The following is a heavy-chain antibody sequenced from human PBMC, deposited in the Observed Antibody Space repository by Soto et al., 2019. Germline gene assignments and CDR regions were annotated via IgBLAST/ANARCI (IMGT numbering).Heavy chain of an antibody. CDR3: AKDLTIFGLVPFDY. CDR1: GYTLSSYA. CDR2: ISGSGGST. V-gene: IGHV3-23*01. Sequence: EVQLWESGGGLVQPGGSLRLSCAASGYTLSSYAMSWVRQAPGKGLEWVSAISGSGGSTYYADSVKGRFTISRDNSKNTLYLQMNSLRAEDTAVYYCAKDLTIFGLVPFDYWGQGTLVTVSS. D-gene: IGHD3-3*01. J-gene: IGHJ4*02.